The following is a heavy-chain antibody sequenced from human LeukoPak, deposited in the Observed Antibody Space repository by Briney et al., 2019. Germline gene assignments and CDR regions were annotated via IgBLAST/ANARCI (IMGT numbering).Heavy chain of an antibody. D-gene: IGHD2-15*01. CDR2: IIPIFGTA. CDR3: ARPYCSGGSCYPRGYYYYGIDV. CDR1: VGTFSSYA. V-gene: IGHV1-69*13. Sequence: SVTVSFTASVGTFSSYAISWVRQAPGQGLEWMGGIIPIFGTANYAQKFLGSVTITADESTSTAYMELSSLSSEDTAVYYCARPYCSGGSCYPRGYYYYGIDVWGQGTTVTVSS. J-gene: IGHJ6*02.